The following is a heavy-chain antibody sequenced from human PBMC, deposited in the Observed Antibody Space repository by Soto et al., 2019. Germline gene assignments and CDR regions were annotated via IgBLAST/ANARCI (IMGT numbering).Heavy chain of an antibody. J-gene: IGHJ4*02. Sequence: QVQLVESGGGVVQPGRSLRLSCAASGFTFSSYAMHWVRQAPGKGLEWVAVISYDGSNKNYADSVKGRFTISRDNAKNTLYLEMNNLRAEDTAVDYCARERGYYTSPLFDYWGQGTLVTVSS. CDR3: ARERGYYTSPLFDY. CDR1: GFTFSSYA. CDR2: ISYDGSNK. D-gene: IGHD3-3*01. V-gene: IGHV3-30-3*01.